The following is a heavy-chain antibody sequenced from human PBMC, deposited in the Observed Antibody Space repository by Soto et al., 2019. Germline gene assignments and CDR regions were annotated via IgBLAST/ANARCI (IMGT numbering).Heavy chain of an antibody. CDR1: GFTFSSYA. CDR3: AGGWEDYYDSSGYYLTGGFDY. CDR2: ISGSGGST. J-gene: IGHJ4*02. Sequence: GGSLRLSCAASGFTFSSYAMSWVRQAPGKGLEWVSAISGSGGSTYYADSVKGRFTISRDNSKNTLYLQMNSLRAEDTAVYYCAGGWEDYYDSSGYYLTGGFDYWGQGTLVTVSS. D-gene: IGHD3-22*01. V-gene: IGHV3-23*01.